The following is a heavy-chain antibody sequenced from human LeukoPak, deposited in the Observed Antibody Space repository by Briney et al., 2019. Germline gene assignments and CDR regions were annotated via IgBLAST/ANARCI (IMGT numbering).Heavy chain of an antibody. D-gene: IGHD2-2*01. Sequence: RSLILSCAPSGFIFSSYAMHWVRQAPGKGLEWVAGTSYDGSNKYYGDSVKGRFTISRDNSKNTLYLQMNSLKIEDTAVYYCARDFAYCSGTSCYSGGYFQDWGQGTLVTVSS. CDR3: ARDFAYCSGTSCYSGGYFQD. CDR1: GFIFSSYA. J-gene: IGHJ1*01. V-gene: IGHV3-30-3*01. CDR2: TSYDGSNK.